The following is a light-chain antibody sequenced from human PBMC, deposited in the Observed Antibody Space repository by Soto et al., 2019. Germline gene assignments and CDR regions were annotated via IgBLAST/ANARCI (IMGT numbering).Light chain of an antibody. CDR1: QRVSSN. J-gene: IGKJ5*01. Sequence: EIVMTQSPATLSASPGERATLSCRASQRVSSNLAWYQQKPGQAPRLLIYGASTRATGIPARFSGSGSGTEFTLTISSLQSEDFGVYYCQQYNDWPPITIGQGTRLEIK. CDR3: QQYNDWPPIT. CDR2: GAS. V-gene: IGKV3-15*01.